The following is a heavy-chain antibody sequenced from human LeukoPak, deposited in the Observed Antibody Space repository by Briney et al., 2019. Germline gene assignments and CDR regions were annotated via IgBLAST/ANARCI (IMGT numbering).Heavy chain of an antibody. CDR3: ARDLGSSGWPYYYYYGMDV. D-gene: IGHD6-19*01. J-gene: IGHJ6*02. CDR1: GYTFTSYG. CDR2: ISAYNGNT. Sequence: ASVKVSCKASGYTFTSYGIRWVRQAPGQGLEWMGWISAYNGNTNYAQKLQGRVTMTTDTSTSTAYMELRSLRSDDTAVYYCARDLGSSGWPYYYYYGMDVWGQGTTVTVSS. V-gene: IGHV1-18*01.